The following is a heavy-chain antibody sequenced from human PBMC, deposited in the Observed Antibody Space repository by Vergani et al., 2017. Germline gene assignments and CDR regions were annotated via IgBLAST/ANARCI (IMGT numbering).Heavy chain of an antibody. CDR1: GYTFTSYA. CDR3: ASDEVVPAAMRYYYYGMDV. Sequence: QVQLVQSGAEVKKPGASVKVSCKASGYTFTSYAMHWVRQAPGQRLEWMGWINAGNGNTKYSQKFQGRVTITRDTSASTAYMELSSLRSEDTAVYYCASDEVVPAAMRYYYYGMDVWGQGTTVTVSS. D-gene: IGHD2-2*01. CDR2: INAGNGNT. V-gene: IGHV1-3*01. J-gene: IGHJ6*02.